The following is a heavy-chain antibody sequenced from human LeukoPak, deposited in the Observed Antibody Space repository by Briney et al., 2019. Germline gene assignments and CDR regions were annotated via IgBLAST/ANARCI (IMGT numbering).Heavy chain of an antibody. CDR1: GFTFSSYA. CDR3: ARAKSHYDFWSGLDY. Sequence: GRSLRLSCAASGFTFSSYAMHWVRQAPGKGLEWVAVISYDGSNKYYADSVKGRFTISRDNSKNTLYLQMNSLRAEDTAVYYCARAKSHYDFWSGLDYWGQGTLVTVS. CDR2: ISYDGSNK. J-gene: IGHJ4*02. V-gene: IGHV3-30-3*01. D-gene: IGHD3-3*01.